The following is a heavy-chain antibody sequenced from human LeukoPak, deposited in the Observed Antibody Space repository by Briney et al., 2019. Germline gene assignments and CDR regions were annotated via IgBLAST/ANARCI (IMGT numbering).Heavy chain of an antibody. D-gene: IGHD2-15*01. J-gene: IGHJ4*02. CDR2: ISNSGGST. Sequence: GSLRLSCAASGFTFTNYAMSWVRQAPGKGLEWVSGISNSGGSTYYTDSVKGRFTISRDNSKNTLYLQMSSLRAEDTAVYYCAKDRSGTFYCSGGSCYSDYWGQGTLVTVSS. CDR1: GFTFTNYA. V-gene: IGHV3-23*01. CDR3: AKDRSGTFYCSGGSCYSDY.